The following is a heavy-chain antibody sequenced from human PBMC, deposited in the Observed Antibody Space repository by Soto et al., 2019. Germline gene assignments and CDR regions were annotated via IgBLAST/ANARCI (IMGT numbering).Heavy chain of an antibody. CDR1: GFTFNTYS. Sequence: SLRLSCAASGFTFNTYSMNWVRQAPGKGLEWVSSITGGSSSIYYADSVKGRFTVSRDNAKNSLYLQMDNLRAEDTAHYFCANGPVVGANYKYYDMDVWGRGTTVTVSS. J-gene: IGHJ6*02. D-gene: IGHD1-26*01. V-gene: IGHV3-21*04. CDR2: ITGGSSSI. CDR3: ANGPVVGANYKYYDMDV.